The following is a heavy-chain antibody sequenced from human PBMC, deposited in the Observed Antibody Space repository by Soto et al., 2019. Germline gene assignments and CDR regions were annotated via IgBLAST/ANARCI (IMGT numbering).Heavy chain of an antibody. D-gene: IGHD5-18*01. V-gene: IGHV1-58*02. Sequence: SVKVSCKASGFTFTSSAMQWVRQARGQRLEWIGWIVVGSGNTNYAQKFQERVTITRDMSTSTAYMELSSLRSEDTAVYYCAKEEGYSYAIPRTYYFDYWGQGTLVTVSS. CDR1: GFTFTSSA. J-gene: IGHJ4*02. CDR3: AKEEGYSYAIPRTYYFDY. CDR2: IVVGSGNT.